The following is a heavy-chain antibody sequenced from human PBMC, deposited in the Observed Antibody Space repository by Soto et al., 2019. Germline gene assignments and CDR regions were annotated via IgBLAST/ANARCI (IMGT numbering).Heavy chain of an antibody. Sequence: GGSLRLSCAASGFTFDDYAMHWVRQAPGKGLEWVSGISWNSGNIGYADSVKGRFTISRDNAKKSLYLQMNSLRAEDTALYYCANLGYSSGWYGVDYWGRGTLVTVSS. J-gene: IGHJ4*02. D-gene: IGHD6-19*01. CDR2: ISWNSGNI. CDR1: GFTFDDYA. V-gene: IGHV3-9*01. CDR3: ANLGYSSGWYGVDY.